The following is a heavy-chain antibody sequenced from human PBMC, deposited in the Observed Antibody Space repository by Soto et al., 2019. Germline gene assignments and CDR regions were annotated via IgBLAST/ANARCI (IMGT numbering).Heavy chain of an antibody. Sequence: QLQLQESGPGLVKPSETLSLTCTVSGGSISSSNYYWGWIRQPPGKGLEWIGSIYYSGSTYYNASLKSRVTIAVDTSKNQFSLKLSSVTAADTAVYYCARHGNMVRGVGPIDYWGQGTLVPVSS. V-gene: IGHV4-39*01. D-gene: IGHD3-10*01. J-gene: IGHJ4*02. CDR2: IYYSGST. CDR1: GGSISSSNYY. CDR3: ARHGNMVRGVGPIDY.